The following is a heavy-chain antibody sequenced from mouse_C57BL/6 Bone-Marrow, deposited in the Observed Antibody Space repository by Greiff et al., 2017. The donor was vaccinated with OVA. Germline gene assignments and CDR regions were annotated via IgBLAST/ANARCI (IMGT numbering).Heavy chain of an antibody. CDR3: TTNLLWLRRRAY. J-gene: IGHJ3*01. D-gene: IGHD2-2*01. Sequence: VQLKESGAELVRPGASVKLSCTASGFNIKDDYMHWVKQRPEQGLEWIGWIDPENGDTEYASKFQGKATITADTSSNTAYLQLSILTSEDTAVYYCTTNLLWLRRRAYWGQGTLVTVSA. V-gene: IGHV14-4*01. CDR1: GFNIKDDY. CDR2: IDPENGDT.